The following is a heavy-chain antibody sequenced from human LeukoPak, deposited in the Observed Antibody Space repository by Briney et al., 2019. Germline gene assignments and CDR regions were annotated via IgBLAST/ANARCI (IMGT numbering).Heavy chain of an antibody. D-gene: IGHD6-13*01. CDR1: GFTFSSYA. Sequence: GRSLRLSCAASGFTFSSYAMHWVRQAPGKGLEWVAVISYDGSNKYYADSAKGRFTISRDNSKNTLYLQMNSLRAEDTAVYYCARDTAYSSSWYGNYWGQGTLVTVSS. CDR3: ARDTAYSSSWYGNY. V-gene: IGHV3-30-3*01. CDR2: ISYDGSNK. J-gene: IGHJ4*02.